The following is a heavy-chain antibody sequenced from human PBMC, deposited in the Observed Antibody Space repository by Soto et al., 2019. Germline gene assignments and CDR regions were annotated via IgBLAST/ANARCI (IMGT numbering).Heavy chain of an antibody. D-gene: IGHD1-26*01. J-gene: IGHJ4*02. V-gene: IGHV4-4*07. CDR3: ARTVGAAYYFDF. Sequence: QVQLQESGPGLVKPSETLSLTCTVSGDSMTKYYWSWIRQPAGKGLEWIGRIYTSGSTNCNPSLKSRVTMSIDTSNNHFSLSLKSVTAADTAVYYCARTVGAAYYFDFWGQGALVTVSS. CDR1: GDSMTKYY. CDR2: IYTSGST.